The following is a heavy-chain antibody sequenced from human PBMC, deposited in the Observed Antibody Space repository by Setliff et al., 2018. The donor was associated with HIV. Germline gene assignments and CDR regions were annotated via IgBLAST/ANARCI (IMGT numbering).Heavy chain of an antibody. D-gene: IGHD6-19*01. CDR3: ARGVRDNSGWSSYYFDY. Sequence: PSETLSLTCTVSDSGTYYWSWIRQPAGKGLEWIGRVSSRGDTNYNPSLKSRVTMSVDTSKNQFSLELTSVTASDTAVYYCARGVRDNSGWSSYYFDYWGQGTLVTVSS. J-gene: IGHJ4*02. CDR2: VSSRGDT. V-gene: IGHV4-4*07. CDR1: DSGTYY.